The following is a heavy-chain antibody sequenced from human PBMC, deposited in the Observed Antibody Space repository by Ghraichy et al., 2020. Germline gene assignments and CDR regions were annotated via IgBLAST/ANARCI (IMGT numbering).Heavy chain of an antibody. Sequence: SCTVSGASIATFSWSWIRHPAGKGLEWIGRFYLGGATNYSPSLKSRTTMSVDTSKNQFSLNLTSVTAADTAVYYCAREGGVGGFNIHPFDYWGQGILVAVSP. D-gene: IGHD2-8*01. CDR3: AREGGVGGFNIHPFDY. CDR2: FYLGGAT. J-gene: IGHJ4*02. CDR1: GASIATFS. V-gene: IGHV4-4*07.